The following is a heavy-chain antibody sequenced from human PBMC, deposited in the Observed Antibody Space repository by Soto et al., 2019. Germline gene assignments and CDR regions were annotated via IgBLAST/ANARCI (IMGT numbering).Heavy chain of an antibody. Sequence: EVQLVESGGGLTQPGGSLRLSCVVSGFIVSRSHMMWVRQAPGKGLEGVSVIYNHGQINYVDPVKGRFTIARDNSNNTIYLQMNSLKVEDTAVYYCVRVTGAERHWGQGALVTVSS. V-gene: IGHV3-53*01. J-gene: IGHJ4*02. CDR3: VRVTGAERH. D-gene: IGHD7-27*01. CDR1: GFIVSRSH. CDR2: IYNHGQI.